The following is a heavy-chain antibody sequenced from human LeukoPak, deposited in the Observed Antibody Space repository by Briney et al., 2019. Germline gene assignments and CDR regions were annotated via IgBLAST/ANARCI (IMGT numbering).Heavy chain of an antibody. Sequence: PGESLKIPCKGSGYTFHSNWIDWVPQMPGTGVEWMGSIFPGNSDTRYSPSFQGQVIMSVDKAISTAFLQGSSLKASDSGMYYCAREGSSSYAHWGQGTLVTVSS. V-gene: IGHV5-51*01. CDR3: AREGSSSYAH. CDR2: IFPGNSDT. D-gene: IGHD1-26*01. J-gene: IGHJ4*02. CDR1: GYTFHSNW.